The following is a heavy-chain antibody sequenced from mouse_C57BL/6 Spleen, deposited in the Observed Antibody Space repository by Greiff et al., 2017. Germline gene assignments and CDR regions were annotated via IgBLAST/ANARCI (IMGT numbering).Heavy chain of an antibody. CDR1: GFSLTSYG. J-gene: IGHJ4*01. V-gene: IGHV2-6-1*01. Sequence: VQLQESGPGLVAPSQSLSITCTVSGFSLTSYGVHWVRQPPGKGLEWLVVIWSDGSTTYYSALKSRLSISKDNSKSQVFLKMNSLQTDDTAMYYCARHGDYDAYAMDYWGQGTSATVSS. CDR2: IWSDGST. D-gene: IGHD2-4*01. CDR3: ARHGDYDAYAMDY.